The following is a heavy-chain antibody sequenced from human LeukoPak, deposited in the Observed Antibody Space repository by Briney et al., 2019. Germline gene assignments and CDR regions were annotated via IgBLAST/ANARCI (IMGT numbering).Heavy chain of an antibody. CDR3: AILGYYYGSGTNPAIDY. V-gene: IGHV3-7*03. Sequence: GGSLRLSCAASGFTFSSHWMTWVRQAPGKGLEWVANIKEDGSEKYYVDSVKGRFTISRDNAKNSLYLQMNSLRAEDTAVYYCAILGYYYGSGTNPAIDYWGQGTLVTVSS. CDR2: IKEDGSEK. D-gene: IGHD3-10*01. J-gene: IGHJ4*02. CDR1: GFTFSSHW.